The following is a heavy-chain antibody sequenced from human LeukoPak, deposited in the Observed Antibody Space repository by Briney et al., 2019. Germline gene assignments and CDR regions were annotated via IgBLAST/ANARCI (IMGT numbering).Heavy chain of an antibody. Sequence: GGSLRLSCTASGFTLTNYAMSWVRQAPGKGLEWVSAISGSGTDTYHADSVKGRFTISRDNSKNTLYLQMDSLRAEDTAVYYCAKDGSFGGVIVIDYWGQGTLVTVSS. CDR1: GFTLTNYA. J-gene: IGHJ4*02. CDR3: AKDGSFGGVIVIDY. D-gene: IGHD3-16*02. V-gene: IGHV3-23*01. CDR2: ISGSGTDT.